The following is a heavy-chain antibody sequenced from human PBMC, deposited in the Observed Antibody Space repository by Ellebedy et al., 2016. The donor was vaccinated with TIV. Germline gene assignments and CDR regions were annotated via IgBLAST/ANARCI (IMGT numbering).Heavy chain of an antibody. CDR2: VDDSGSP. Sequence: SETLSLXXTVSGGSMSSYYWNWIRQPPGKGLEWIGYVDDSGSPIYNASLGSRVTMSVDTSKNQFSLKLSSVTAADTAVYYCARQKEAAMNWFDPWGQGTLVTVSS. J-gene: IGHJ5*02. CDR3: ARQKEAAMNWFDP. CDR1: GGSMSSYY. D-gene: IGHD2-2*01. V-gene: IGHV4-59*08.